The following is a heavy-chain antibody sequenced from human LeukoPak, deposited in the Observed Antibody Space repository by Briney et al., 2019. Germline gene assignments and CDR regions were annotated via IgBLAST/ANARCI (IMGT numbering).Heavy chain of an antibody. Sequence: SETLSLTCAVYGGSFSGYYWSWIRQPPGKGLEWIGEINHSGSTNYNPSLKSRVTISVDTSKNQFYLKLSSVTAADTAVYYCARGVALGYFQHWGQGTLVTVSS. CDR3: ARGVALGYFQH. CDR2: INHSGST. V-gene: IGHV4-34*01. J-gene: IGHJ1*01. D-gene: IGHD2-15*01. CDR1: GGSFSGYY.